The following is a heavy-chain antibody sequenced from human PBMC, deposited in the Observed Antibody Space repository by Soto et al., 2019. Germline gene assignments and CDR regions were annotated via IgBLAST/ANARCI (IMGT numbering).Heavy chain of an antibody. V-gene: IGHV3-23*01. J-gene: IGHJ4*02. CDR1: GFTFSSYA. CDR3: AKARGYGSGSSTLSDFDY. D-gene: IGHD3-10*01. Sequence: HPGGSLRLSCAASGFTFSSYAMSWVRQAPGKGLEWVSAISGSGGSTYYADSVKGRFTISRDNSKNTLYLQMNSLRAEDTAVYYCAKARGYGSGSSTLSDFDYWGQGTLVTVSS. CDR2: ISGSGGST.